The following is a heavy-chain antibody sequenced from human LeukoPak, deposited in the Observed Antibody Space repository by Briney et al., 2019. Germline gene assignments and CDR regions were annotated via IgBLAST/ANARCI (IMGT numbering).Heavy chain of an antibody. V-gene: IGHV3-9*03. CDR3: AKDIGASSSSGFDY. D-gene: IGHD6-6*01. CDR1: GFTFDDYA. CDR2: ISWNSGSI. Sequence: GGSLRLSCAASGFTFDDYAMHWVRHAPGKGLEGVSGISWNSGSIGYADSVKGRFTISRDNAKNSLYLQMNSLRAEDMALYYCAKDIGASSSSGFDYWGQGTLVTVSS. J-gene: IGHJ4*02.